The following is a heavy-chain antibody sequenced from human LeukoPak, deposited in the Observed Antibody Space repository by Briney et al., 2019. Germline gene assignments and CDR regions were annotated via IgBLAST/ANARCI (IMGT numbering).Heavy chain of an antibody. Sequence: GRSLRLSCAASGFTFTTFPMHWVRQPPGKGLEWLAVISYDGTDKYYADSVKGRFTISRDNSKSTLYLQMDSLRAEDTAVYYCASPNSMAGTHYFHYWGQGTLVTVSS. J-gene: IGHJ4*02. CDR2: ISYDGTDK. D-gene: IGHD6-19*01. CDR3: ASPNSMAGTHYFHY. V-gene: IGHV3-30*04. CDR1: GFTFTTFP.